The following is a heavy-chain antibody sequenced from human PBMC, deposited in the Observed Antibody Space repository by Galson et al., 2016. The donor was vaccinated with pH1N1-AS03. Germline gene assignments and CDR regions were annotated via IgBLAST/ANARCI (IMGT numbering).Heavy chain of an antibody. CDR3: AKAKSTSTNEVVSPFDY. D-gene: IGHD3-22*01. Sequence: SLRLSCAASRFTFKNYAMTWVRQAPGKGLEWVSGLSGSGTPTFYADSVKGRFTISRDNSKNTLYLQMNSLRAEDTAVYYCAKAKSTSTNEVVSPFDYWGQGTLVTVSS. V-gene: IGHV3-23*01. CDR2: LSGSGTPT. CDR1: RFTFKNYA. J-gene: IGHJ4*02.